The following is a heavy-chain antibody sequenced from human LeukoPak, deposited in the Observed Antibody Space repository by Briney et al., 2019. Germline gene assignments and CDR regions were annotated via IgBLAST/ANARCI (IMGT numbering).Heavy chain of an antibody. V-gene: IGHV3-53*01. CDR2: VYIPGQT. CDR3: AASRAAGGKTDY. CDR1: GSTVTPNH. Sequence: GGSLRLSCAVAGSTVTPNHVHWVRQAPGKGLEVVSIVYIPGQTYYTDSVRGRFSIFRDNSKNTVDLQMTSLRVDDTAVYYCAASRAAGGKTDYWGQGTLVTVSA. D-gene: IGHD3-16*01. J-gene: IGHJ4*02.